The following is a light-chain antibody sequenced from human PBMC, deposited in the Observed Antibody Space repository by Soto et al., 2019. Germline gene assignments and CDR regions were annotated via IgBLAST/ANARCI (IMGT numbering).Light chain of an antibody. J-gene: IGKJ1*01. Sequence: EIVLTQSPGTLSLSPGERATLSCRASQSVSSSLAWYQQKPGQAPSLLIYGASTRATGIPARFSGSGSGTEFTLTISSLQSEDFAVYYCQQYNNWWTFGQGTKVDIK. CDR1: QSVSSS. V-gene: IGKV3-15*01. CDR3: QQYNNWWT. CDR2: GAS.